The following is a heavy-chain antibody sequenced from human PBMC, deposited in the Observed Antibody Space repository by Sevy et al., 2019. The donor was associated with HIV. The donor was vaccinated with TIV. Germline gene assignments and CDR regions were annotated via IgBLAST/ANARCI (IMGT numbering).Heavy chain of an antibody. D-gene: IGHD6-13*01. V-gene: IGHV3-21*01. CDR1: GFTFSSYS. CDR2: ISSSSSYI. CDR3: ARHIAADYYFDY. Sequence: GGSLRLSCAASGFTFSSYSMNWVHQAPGKGLEWVSSISSSSSYIYYADSVKGRFTISRDNAKNSLYLQMNSLRAEDTAVYYCARHIAADYYFDYWGQGTLVTVSS. J-gene: IGHJ4*02.